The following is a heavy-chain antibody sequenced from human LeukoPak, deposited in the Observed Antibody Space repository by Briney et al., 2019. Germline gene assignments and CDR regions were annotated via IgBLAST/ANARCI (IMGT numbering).Heavy chain of an antibody. V-gene: IGHV1-46*01. Sequence: ASVKVSCKASGYTFTSYYMYWVRQAPGQGLEWMGIINPNRGSTSYAQKFQGRVTMTRDMSTSTVYMELSSLRSEGTAVYYCARERWFGELLGFDYWGQGTLVTVSS. CDR1: GYTFTSYY. CDR2: INPNRGST. J-gene: IGHJ4*02. D-gene: IGHD3-10*01. CDR3: ARERWFGELLGFDY.